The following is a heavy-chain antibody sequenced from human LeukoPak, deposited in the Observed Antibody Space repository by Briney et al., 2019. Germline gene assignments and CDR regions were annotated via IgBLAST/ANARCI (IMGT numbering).Heavy chain of an antibody. CDR2: ISSSSSTK. D-gene: IGHD5-18*01. CDR3: ATDLIVTNH. V-gene: IGHV3-48*02. J-gene: IGHJ5*02. CDR1: GFTFITYT. Sequence: PGGSLRLSCVASGFTFITYTMNWVRQAPGKGLEWVSSISSSSSTKYYADSVKGRFTISRDNAKNSLYLQMNSLRDEDTAVYYCATDLIVTNHWGQGTLVSVPS.